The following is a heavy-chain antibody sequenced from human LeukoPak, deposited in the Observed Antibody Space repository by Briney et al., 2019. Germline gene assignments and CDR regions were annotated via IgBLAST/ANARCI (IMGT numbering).Heavy chain of an antibody. D-gene: IGHD2-2*01. CDR1: GGSISSGSYY. V-gene: IGHV4-61*02. CDR3: AREPQLLFPQHNWFDP. CDR2: IYTSGST. J-gene: IGHJ5*02. Sequence: PSETLSLTSTVSGGSISSGSYYWSWIRQPAGKGLEWIGRIYTSGSTNYNPSLKSRVTISVNTSKNQFSLKLSSVTAADTAVYYCAREPQLLFPQHNWFDPWGQGTLVTVSS.